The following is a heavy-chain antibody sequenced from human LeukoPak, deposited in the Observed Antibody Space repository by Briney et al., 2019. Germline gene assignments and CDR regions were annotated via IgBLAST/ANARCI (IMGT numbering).Heavy chain of an antibody. Sequence: GKSLRLSCAASGFTFSAYLMHWVRHPPAKGLEWVADIASDGTHTFYAEPVKGRFTISRDNSKNTLYLQMNSLRAENTAVYFCARERQDTVLHSGAFDIWGQGTMVTVSS. CDR1: GFTFSAYL. V-gene: IGHV3-30-3*01. CDR3: ARERQDTVLHSGAFDI. D-gene: IGHD2-21*01. CDR2: IASDGTHT. J-gene: IGHJ3*02.